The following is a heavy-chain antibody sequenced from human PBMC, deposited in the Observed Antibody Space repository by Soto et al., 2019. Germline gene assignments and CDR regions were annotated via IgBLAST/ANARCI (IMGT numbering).Heavy chain of an antibody. J-gene: IGHJ4*02. CDR1: GYSFTTYG. CDR3: ARGMWTRSGPQNFFDY. CDR2: ISPSSGYT. D-gene: IGHD6-25*01. Sequence: QVQLVQSEGEMKQPGASVKVSCKASGYSFTTYGFCWVRQVPGQGLEWMGYISPSSGYTTYAPNLQDRAIMTTDSSTTTVCMELRSLRSDDTADYYCARGMWTRSGPQNFFDYWGQGALVTVSS. V-gene: IGHV1-18*01.